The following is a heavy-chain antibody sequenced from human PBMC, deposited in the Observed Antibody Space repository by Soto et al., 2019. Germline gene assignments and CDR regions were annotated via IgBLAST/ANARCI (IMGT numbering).Heavy chain of an antibody. CDR2: INAGSGST. D-gene: IGHD1-26*01. J-gene: IGHJ4*02. CDR3: ARESGNSGTYDY. CDR1: GYTFTRYA. Sequence: ASVKVSCKTSGYTFTRYAMHWVRQAPGQRLEWMGWINAGSGSTIYSQKFQARVTITRDTSASTAYMELSSLRSEDTAVYFCARESGNSGTYDYWGQGTLVTVSS. V-gene: IGHV1-3*01.